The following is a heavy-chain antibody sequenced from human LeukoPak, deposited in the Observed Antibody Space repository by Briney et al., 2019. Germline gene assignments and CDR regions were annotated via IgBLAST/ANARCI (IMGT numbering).Heavy chain of an antibody. CDR2: IHHSGTM. CDR3: ARGGYYGSGIDAFDI. J-gene: IGHJ3*02. Sequence: SETLSLTCTVSGGSVSSGGYYCTWIRQPPGKGLEWIGYIHHSGTMYYGPSLKSRLTISVDRSKNQFSLELTSVTAADTAVYYCARGGYYGSGIDAFDIWGQGTMVTVSS. CDR1: GGSVSSGGYY. D-gene: IGHD3-10*01. V-gene: IGHV4-30-2*01.